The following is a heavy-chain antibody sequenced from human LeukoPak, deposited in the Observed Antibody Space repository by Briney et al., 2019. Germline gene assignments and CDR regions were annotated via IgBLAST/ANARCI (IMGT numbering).Heavy chain of an antibody. CDR2: INPRGDTI. Sequence: GGSLRLSCVASGFPFSSYWMTWVRQAPGKGLEWLSDINPRGDTIFYADSVKGRFIISRDNAKNSVYLQMNSLRVEDTAVYFCARDRWLFDPWGQGARVTVSS. J-gene: IGHJ5*02. V-gene: IGHV3-48*01. CDR3: ARDRWLFDP. CDR1: GFPFSSYW. D-gene: IGHD4-23*01.